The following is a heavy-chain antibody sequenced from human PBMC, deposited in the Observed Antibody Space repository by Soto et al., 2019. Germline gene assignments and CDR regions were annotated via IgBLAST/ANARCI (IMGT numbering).Heavy chain of an antibody. D-gene: IGHD2-15*01. V-gene: IGHV3-64*01. CDR2: ISSNGGST. J-gene: IGHJ3*02. CDR3: ARGLGYAFDI. Sequence: EVQLVESGGGLVQPGGSLRLSCAASGFTFSSYAMHWVRQAPGKGLEYVSAISSNGGSTYYANSVKGRFTISRDNSKNTLYLQMGSLRAADMAVYYCARGLGYAFDIWGQGTMVTVSS. CDR1: GFTFSSYA.